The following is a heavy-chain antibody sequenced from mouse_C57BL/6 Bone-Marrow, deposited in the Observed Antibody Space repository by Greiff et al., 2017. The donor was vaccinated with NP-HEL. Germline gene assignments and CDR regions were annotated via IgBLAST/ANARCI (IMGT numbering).Heavy chain of an antibody. Sequence: EVKLQQSGAELVRPGASVKLSCTASGFNIKDYYMHWVKQRPEQGLEWIGRIDPEDGDTEYAPKFQGKATMTADTSSNTAYLQLSSLTSEDTAVYYCTGYGSSWGAMDYWGQGTSVTVSS. D-gene: IGHD1-1*01. CDR2: IDPEDGDT. CDR3: TGYGSSWGAMDY. J-gene: IGHJ4*01. CDR1: GFNIKDYY. V-gene: IGHV14-1*01.